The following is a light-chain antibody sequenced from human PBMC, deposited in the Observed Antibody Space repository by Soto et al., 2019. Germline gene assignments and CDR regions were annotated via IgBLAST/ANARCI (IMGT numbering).Light chain of an antibody. V-gene: IGKV3-15*01. J-gene: IGKJ1*01. CDR3: QQYNNWPTWT. CDR1: QSVGIN. CDR2: GAS. Sequence: EIVMTQSPATLSVSPGERVTLSCRAMQSVGINLAWYQQKPGQAPRLLIYGASTRATGIPARFSGSGSETEFTLTISSLQAEDSAVYFCQQYNNWPTWTFGQGTKVEIK.